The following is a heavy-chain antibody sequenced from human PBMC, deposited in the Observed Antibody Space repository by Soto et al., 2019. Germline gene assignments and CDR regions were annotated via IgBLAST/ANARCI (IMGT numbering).Heavy chain of an antibody. V-gene: IGHV3-33*01. CDR1: GFTFSSYG. Sequence: GGSLRLSCAASGFTFSSYGMHWVRQAPGKGLEWVAVIWYDGSNKYYADSVKGRFTISRDNSKNTLYLQMNSLRAEDTAVYYCARDMIAARPLVIYYYGMDVWGQGTTVTVSS. CDR2: IWYDGSNK. D-gene: IGHD6-6*01. CDR3: ARDMIAARPLVIYYYGMDV. J-gene: IGHJ6*02.